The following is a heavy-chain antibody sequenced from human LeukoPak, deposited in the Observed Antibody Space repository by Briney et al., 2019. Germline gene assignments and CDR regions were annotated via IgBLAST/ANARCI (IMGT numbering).Heavy chain of an antibody. D-gene: IGHD4-23*01. CDR1: GFTFSSYG. Sequence: GGSLRLSCAASGFTFSSYGMHWVRQAPGKGLEWVAVIWYDGSNKYYADSVKGRFTISRDNSKNTLYLQINSLRAEDTAVYYCARDDYGGNSLPYYYYGMDVWGQGTTVTVSS. V-gene: IGHV3-33*01. CDR3: ARDDYGGNSLPYYYYGMDV. CDR2: IWYDGSNK. J-gene: IGHJ6*02.